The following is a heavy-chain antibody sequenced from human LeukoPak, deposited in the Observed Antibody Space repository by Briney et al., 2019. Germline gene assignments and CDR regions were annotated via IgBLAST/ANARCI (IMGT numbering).Heavy chain of an antibody. CDR3: ARDSLGSMEY. CDR2: MNPNSGNT. J-gene: IGHJ4*02. Sequence: ASVKVSCKSSGGTFSSYSINWVRQAPGQGLEWMGWMNPNSGNTGYAQKFQGRVTITRNTSISTAYMELSSLRSEDTAVYYCARDSLGSMEYWGQGTLVTVSS. CDR1: GGTFSSYS. V-gene: IGHV1-8*01. D-gene: IGHD3-16*01.